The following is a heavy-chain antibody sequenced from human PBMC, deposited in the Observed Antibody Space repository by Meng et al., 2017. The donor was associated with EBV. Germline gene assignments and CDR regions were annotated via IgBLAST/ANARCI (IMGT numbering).Heavy chain of an antibody. CDR2: ISTYTVNT. Sequence: QVMVVQSGHEVKQHGASVQVSCQASGYTFRSYGISWVRPAPGQGLEWMGWISTYTVNTHDAPKRQGRGTRTTDTATSTGNTENSSKTTEDTAVYYCARDRWEPKGKGWFDPWGQGTLVTVSS. CDR1: GYTFRSYG. J-gene: IGHJ5*02. V-gene: IGHV1-18*01. D-gene: IGHD1-26*01. CDR3: ARDRWEPKGKGWFDP.